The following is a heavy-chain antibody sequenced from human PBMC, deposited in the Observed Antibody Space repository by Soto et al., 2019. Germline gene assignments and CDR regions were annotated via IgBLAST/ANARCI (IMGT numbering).Heavy chain of an antibody. CDR1: GGTFSSYA. V-gene: IGHV1-69*13. CDR2: IIPIFGTA. D-gene: IGHD3-22*01. CDR3: ARTYYGDYYYYGMDV. Sequence: SVKVSCKASGGTFSSYAISWVRQAPGQGLEWMGGIIPIFGTANYAQKFQGRVTITADESTSTAYMELSSLRSEDTAVYYCARTYYGDYYYYGMDVWGQGTTVTVSS. J-gene: IGHJ6*02.